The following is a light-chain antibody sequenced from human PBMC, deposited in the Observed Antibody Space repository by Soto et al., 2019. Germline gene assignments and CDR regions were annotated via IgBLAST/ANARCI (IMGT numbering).Light chain of an antibody. J-gene: IGKJ5*01. V-gene: IGKV3-15*01. CDR2: GAS. Sequence: EVVMTQSPVTLSVSPVERATLSCMASQSVRSSVAWYQQKPGQAPRLLFYGASTRATGIPARFTGSGSETSFTLTISRLEPEDFALYYCQHYQSGHPITFGQGTRLEIK. CDR3: QHYQSGHPIT. CDR1: QSVRSS.